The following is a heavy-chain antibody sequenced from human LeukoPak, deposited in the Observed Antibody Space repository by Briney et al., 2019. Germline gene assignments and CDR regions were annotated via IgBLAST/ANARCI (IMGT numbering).Heavy chain of an antibody. V-gene: IGHV1-8*03. D-gene: IGHD3/OR15-3a*01. Sequence: ALVKVSCKAAGYSFTTFHINWVRQAPGQGPEWMGWVNPDTGNTGFAQKFQGRVTITQNSSLPTVYMELSSLTSEDTAVYYCARRGLVAGIYDLVYGFDLWGQGTMVTVSS. CDR1: GYSFTTFH. CDR2: VNPDTGNT. CDR3: ARRGLVAGIYDLVYGFDL. J-gene: IGHJ3*01.